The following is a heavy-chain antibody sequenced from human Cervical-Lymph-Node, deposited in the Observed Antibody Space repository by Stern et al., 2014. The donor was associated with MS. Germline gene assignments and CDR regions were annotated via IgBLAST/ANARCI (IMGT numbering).Heavy chain of an antibody. CDR3: ARGTTVVTPASYFDL. V-gene: IGHV1-46*03. J-gene: IGHJ2*01. Sequence: QVQLVESGAEVKKPGASVKASCKASGSTFTSYYLHWVRQAPGQGLEWMGIINPSGGSTSYAQKFQGRVTMTRDTSTSTVYMELSSLRSEDTAVYYCARGTTVVTPASYFDLWGRGTRVTVSS. D-gene: IGHD4-23*01. CDR1: GSTFTSYY. CDR2: INPSGGST.